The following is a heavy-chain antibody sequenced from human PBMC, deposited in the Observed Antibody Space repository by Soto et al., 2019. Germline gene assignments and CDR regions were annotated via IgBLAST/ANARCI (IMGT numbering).Heavy chain of an antibody. CDR3: TTDLYDFWSGYYID. V-gene: IGHV3-15*01. CDR1: GFTFSNAW. Sequence: GGSLRLSCAASGFTFSNAWMSWVRQAPGKGLEWVGRIKSKTDGGTTDYAAPVKGRFTISRNDSNNTLYLQMNSLKTDDTAVYYCTTDLYDFWSGYYIDWGQGTLVTVSS. D-gene: IGHD3-3*01. CDR2: IKSKTDGGTT. J-gene: IGHJ4*02.